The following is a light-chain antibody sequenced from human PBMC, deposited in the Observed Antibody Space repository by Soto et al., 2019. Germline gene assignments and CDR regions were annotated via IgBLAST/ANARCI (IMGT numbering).Light chain of an antibody. J-gene: IGLJ1*01. V-gene: IGLV1-44*01. Sequence: QSALTQPPSASGTPGQRVTISCSGSSSNIGSNTVNWYQQLPGTAPKLLIYSNNQRPSGVPDRFSGSKSGTSASLAISGLQSEDEADYYCAAWLHSLNGVVFGTGTKVTVL. CDR2: SNN. CDR3: AAWLHSLNGVV. CDR1: SSNIGSNT.